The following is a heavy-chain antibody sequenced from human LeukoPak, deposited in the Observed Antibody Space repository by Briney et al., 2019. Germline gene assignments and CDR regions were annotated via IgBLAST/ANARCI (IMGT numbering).Heavy chain of an antibody. CDR3: ATAVARDYYGSGSYPVGDY. CDR1: GYTFTGYY. J-gene: IGHJ4*02. CDR2: INPNSGGT. Sequence: ASVKVSCKASGYTFTGYYMHWVRQAPGQGLEWMGWINPNSGGTNYAQKFQGRVTMTRVTSISTAYLELSRLRSDDTAVYYCATAVARDYYGSGSYPVGDYWGQGTLVTVSS. D-gene: IGHD3-10*01. V-gene: IGHV1-2*02.